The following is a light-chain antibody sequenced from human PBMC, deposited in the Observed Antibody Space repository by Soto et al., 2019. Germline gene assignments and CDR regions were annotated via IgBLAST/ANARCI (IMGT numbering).Light chain of an antibody. V-gene: IGLV4-60*02. CDR2: LECSGSY. CDR1: SGHSSYI. J-gene: IGLJ3*02. Sequence: QLVLTQSSSASASLGSSVKRTCTLSSGHSSYIIAWHQQQPGKAPRYLMKLECSGSYNKGSGVPDRFSGYSSGADRYLTISNLQFEDEADSYCETWDSNPQTVFGGGTKLTV. CDR3: ETWDSNPQTV.